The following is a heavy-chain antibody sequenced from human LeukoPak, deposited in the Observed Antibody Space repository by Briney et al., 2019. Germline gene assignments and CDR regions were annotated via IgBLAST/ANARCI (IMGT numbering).Heavy chain of an antibody. CDR1: GFTFSSYA. CDR3: AKGYYYDSSGYYGY. D-gene: IGHD3-22*01. J-gene: IGHJ4*02. CDR2: ISSSGGST. V-gene: IGHV3-23*01. Sequence: GGSLRLSCAVSGFTFSSYAMSWVRQAPGKGLEWVSAISSSGGSTYYADSVKGRFTISRDNSKNTLYLQMNSLRAEDTAVYYCAKGYYYDSSGYYGYWGQGTLVTVSS.